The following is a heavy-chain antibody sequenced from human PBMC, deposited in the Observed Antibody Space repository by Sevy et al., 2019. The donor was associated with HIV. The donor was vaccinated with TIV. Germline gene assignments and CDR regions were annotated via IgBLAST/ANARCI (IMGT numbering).Heavy chain of an antibody. V-gene: IGHV4-34*01. D-gene: IGHD2-2*02. CDR3: ARGVEGVVPSPILGLGPWSKYWSFDL. CDR2: VNH. CDR1: GGSFSGFS. Sequence: SETLYLTCAVSGGSFSGFSWNWIRHPPGKGLEWIGEVNHYSPSLKSRATISLDTSKNQFSLKLHSVTAADTAFYFCARGVEGVVPSPILGLGPWSKYWSFDLWGRGTLVTVSS. J-gene: IGHJ2*01.